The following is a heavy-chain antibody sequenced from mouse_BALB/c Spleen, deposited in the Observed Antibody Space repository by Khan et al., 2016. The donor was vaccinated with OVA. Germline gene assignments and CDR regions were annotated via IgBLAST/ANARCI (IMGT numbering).Heavy chain of an antibody. D-gene: IGHD2-3*01. CDR2: IDPENGKT. Sequence: VQLQQSGTELVRPGALVRLSCTASGFNIKDYYIHWVKQKPDQGLEWIGWIDPENGKTIYDPKFQGKASITADTSSNTVYLQLSSLTSEDTAVXSGPRSILRSFGNWGQGTTLTVSS. J-gene: IGHJ2*01. CDR1: GFNIKDYY. V-gene: IGHV14-1*02. CDR3: PRSILRSFGN.